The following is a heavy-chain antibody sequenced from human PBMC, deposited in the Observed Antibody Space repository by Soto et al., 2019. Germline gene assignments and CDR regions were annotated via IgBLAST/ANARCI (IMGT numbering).Heavy chain of an antibody. CDR3: ARRSYSSSGPFDY. V-gene: IGHV4-39*01. D-gene: IGHD6-6*01. J-gene: IGHJ4*02. CDR1: GGSISSSSYY. CDR2: IYYSGST. Sequence: SETLSLTCTVSGGSISSSSYYWGWIRQPPGKGLEWIGSIYYSGSTYYNPSLKSRVTISVDTSKNQFSLKLSSVTAADTAVYYCARRSYSSSGPFDYWGQGTLVTVSS.